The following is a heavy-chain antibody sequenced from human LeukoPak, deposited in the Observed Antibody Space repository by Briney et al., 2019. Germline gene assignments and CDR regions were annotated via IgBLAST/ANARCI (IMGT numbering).Heavy chain of an antibody. CDR1: GGSFSDYY. V-gene: IGHV4-34*01. D-gene: IGHD3-22*01. Sequence: SETLSLTCAVYGGSFSDYYYWNWIRQPPGKGLEWIGEINHSGSTNYNPSLKSRVTISVDTSKNQFSLKLSSVTAADTAVYYCARHSERRYDSSGYYYRIGAFDIWGQGTMVTVSS. CDR3: ARHSERRYDSSGYYYRIGAFDI. J-gene: IGHJ3*02. CDR2: INHSGST.